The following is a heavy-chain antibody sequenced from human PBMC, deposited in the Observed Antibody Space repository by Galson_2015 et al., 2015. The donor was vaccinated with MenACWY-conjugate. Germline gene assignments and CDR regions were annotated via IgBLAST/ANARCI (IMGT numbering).Heavy chain of an antibody. V-gene: IGHV3-23*01. CDR3: GKGVGLTRSSYFDY. D-gene: IGHD3-10*01. J-gene: IGHJ4*02. CDR1: GFTFSTYA. CDR2: ISGSGDST. Sequence: SLRLSCAASGFTFSTYAMTWVRQAPGKGLEWVSAISGSGDSTYYADSVKGRSTISRDNSKNTLYLQMNSLSAEDTAVYYCGKGVGLTRSSYFDYWGQGTLVTVSS.